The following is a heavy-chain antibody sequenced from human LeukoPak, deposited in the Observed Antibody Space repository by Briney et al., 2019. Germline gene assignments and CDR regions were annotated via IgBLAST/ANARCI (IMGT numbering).Heavy chain of an antibody. CDR2: IYYSGST. Sequence: PSETLSLTCTVSGGSISSYYWSWIRQPPGKGLEWIGYIYYSGSTNYNPSLKSRVTISVDTSKNQFSLKLSSVTAADTAVYYCARGGEMGIDYWGQGTLVTVSS. J-gene: IGHJ4*02. V-gene: IGHV4-59*08. CDR1: GGSISSYY. CDR3: ARGGEMGIDY. D-gene: IGHD3-16*01.